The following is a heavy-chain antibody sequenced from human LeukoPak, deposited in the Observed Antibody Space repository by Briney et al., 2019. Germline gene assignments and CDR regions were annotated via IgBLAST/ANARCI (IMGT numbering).Heavy chain of an antibody. CDR2: INPSGGST. CDR1: GYTFSSYY. J-gene: IGHJ5*02. Sequence: ASEKVSCKASGYTFSSYYMHCVRQAPGQGLEWIGIINPSGGSTSYAQKFQGRVTMTRDTSTSTVYIELSSLRSEDTAVYYCARDRQWLVQNWFDPWGQGTLVTVSS. D-gene: IGHD6-19*01. V-gene: IGHV1-46*01. CDR3: ARDRQWLVQNWFDP.